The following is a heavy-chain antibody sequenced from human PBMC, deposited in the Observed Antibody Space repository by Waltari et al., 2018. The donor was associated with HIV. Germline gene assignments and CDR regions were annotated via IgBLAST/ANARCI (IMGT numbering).Heavy chain of an antibody. CDR2: INQDGSAT. CDR1: GFILSKFW. J-gene: IGHJ4*02. D-gene: IGHD1-7*01. CDR3: ARGLNWNYGFF. Sequence: EVQLVESGGGLVQPGGALRLPCPTSGFILSKFWMSWVRPAPGKGLEWVANINQDGSATYSVGSVKGRFTVSRDNAKTSLYLQMNSLRAEDTAVYYCARGLNWNYGFFWGQGSLVTVSS. V-gene: IGHV3-7*01.